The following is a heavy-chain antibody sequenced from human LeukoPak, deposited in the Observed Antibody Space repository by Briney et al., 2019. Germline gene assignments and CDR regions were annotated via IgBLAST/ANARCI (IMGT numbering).Heavy chain of an antibody. Sequence: GGSLRLSCAASGFTFSSYAMSWVRQAPGKGQEWVSAISGSGGSTYYADSVKGRFTISRDNSKNTLYLQMNSLRAEDTAVYYCAKGVDCSSTSCYYLFDYWGQGTLVTVSS. D-gene: IGHD2-2*01. CDR3: AKGVDCSSTSCYYLFDY. CDR1: GFTFSSYA. V-gene: IGHV3-23*01. CDR2: ISGSGGST. J-gene: IGHJ4*02.